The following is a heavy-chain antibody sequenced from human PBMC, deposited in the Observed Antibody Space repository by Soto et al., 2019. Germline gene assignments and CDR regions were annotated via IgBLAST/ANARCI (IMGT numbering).Heavy chain of an antibody. Sequence: GGSLRLSCAASGFTFSTYAMNWVRQAPGKGLEWVSAISGSGANTYYADSVKGRFTISRDNSKNTLYLQMNSLRAEDTAVYYCAKDLLVVGPTGFDYWGQGTLVTVSS. D-gene: IGHD1-26*01. CDR1: GFTFSTYA. V-gene: IGHV3-23*01. CDR3: AKDLLVVGPTGFDY. CDR2: ISGSGANT. J-gene: IGHJ4*02.